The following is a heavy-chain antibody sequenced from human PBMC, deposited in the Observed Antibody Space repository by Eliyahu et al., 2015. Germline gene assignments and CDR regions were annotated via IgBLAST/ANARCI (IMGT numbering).Heavy chain of an antibody. J-gene: IGHJ4*02. CDR1: GFTFYDHT. CDR2: ISWNSVLV. CDR3: VKGGQTAMSSFLFDY. V-gene: IGHV3-9*01. D-gene: IGHD5-18*01. Sequence: EVNLVESGGGLVQPGRSLRLSCAASGFTFYDHTMGWVRQGPGKGLEWISSISWNSVLVDNADSVAGRFTISRDNAKNSLYLQMNSLRDDDTALYFCVKGGQTAMSSFLFDYWGQGALVTVSS.